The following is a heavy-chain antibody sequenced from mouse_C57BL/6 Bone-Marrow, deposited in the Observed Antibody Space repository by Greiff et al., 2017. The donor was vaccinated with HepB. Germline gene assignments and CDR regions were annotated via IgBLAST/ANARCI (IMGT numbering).Heavy chain of an antibody. Sequence: EVKVVESGAELVRPGASVKLSCTASGFNIKDDYMHWVKQRPEQGLEWIGWIDPENGDTEYASKFQGKATITADTSSNTAYLQLSSLTSEDTAVYYCTRGLLLLWGQGTTLTVSS. CDR3: TRGLLLL. D-gene: IGHD2-3*01. V-gene: IGHV14-4*01. CDR2: IDPENGDT. CDR1: GFNIKDDY. J-gene: IGHJ2*01.